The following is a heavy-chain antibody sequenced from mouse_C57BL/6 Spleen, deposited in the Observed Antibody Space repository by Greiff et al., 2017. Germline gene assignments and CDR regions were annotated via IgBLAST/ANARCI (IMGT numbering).Heavy chain of an antibody. Sequence: EVKVVESGPGLAKPSQTLSLTCSVTGYSITSDYWNWIRKFPGNKLEYMGYISYSGSTYYNPSLKSRISITRDTSKNQYYLQLNSVTTEDTATYYCARYYYASPYYFDYWGQGTTLTVSS. CDR2: ISYSGST. CDR3: ARYYYASPYYFDY. V-gene: IGHV3-8*01. J-gene: IGHJ2*01. D-gene: IGHD1-1*01. CDR1: GYSITSDY.